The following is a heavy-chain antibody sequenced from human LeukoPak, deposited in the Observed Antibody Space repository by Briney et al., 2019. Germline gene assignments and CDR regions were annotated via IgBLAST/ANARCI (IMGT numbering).Heavy chain of an antibody. CDR2: IYPGDSDT. D-gene: IGHD6-19*01. Sequence: GESLKISCKGSGYSFTGYWIGWVRQMPGKGLEWMGIIYPGDSDTRYSPSFQGQVTISADKSISTAYLQWSSLKASDTAIYYCARLFGSGPQTTPFDYWGQGTLVTVSS. V-gene: IGHV5-51*01. CDR3: ARLFGSGPQTTPFDY. CDR1: GYSFTGYW. J-gene: IGHJ4*02.